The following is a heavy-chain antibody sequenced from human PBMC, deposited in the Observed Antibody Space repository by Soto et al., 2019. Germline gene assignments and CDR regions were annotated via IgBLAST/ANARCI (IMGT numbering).Heavy chain of an antibody. D-gene: IGHD3-22*01. V-gene: IGHV3-7*01. Sequence: GGSLRLSCAASGFTFSSYWMSWVRQAPGKGLEWVANIKQDGSEKYYVDSVKGRFTISRDNAKNSLYLQMNSLRAEDTAVYYCAREARYYYDSSGYYYYYYGMDVWGQGTTVTVSS. CDR3: AREARYYYDSSGYYYYYYGMDV. CDR1: GFTFSSYW. CDR2: IKQDGSEK. J-gene: IGHJ6*02.